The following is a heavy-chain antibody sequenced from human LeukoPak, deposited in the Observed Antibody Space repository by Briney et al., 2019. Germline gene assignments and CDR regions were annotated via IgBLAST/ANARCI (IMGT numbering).Heavy chain of an antibody. D-gene: IGHD6-19*01. CDR3: AKEVDYIAVAGNYFDY. V-gene: IGHV3-23*01. CDR1: GFTFSSYA. CDR2: ISGSGGST. J-gene: IGHJ4*02. Sequence: PGGSLRLSCAASGFTFSSYAMSWVRQAPGKGLEWVSAISGSGGSTYYADSMKGRFTISRDNSKNTLYLQMNSLRAEDTAVYYCAKEVDYIAVAGNYFDYWGQGTLVTVSS.